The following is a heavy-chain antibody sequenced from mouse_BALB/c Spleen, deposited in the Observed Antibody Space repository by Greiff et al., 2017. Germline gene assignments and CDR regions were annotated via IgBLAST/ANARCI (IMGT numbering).Heavy chain of an antibody. Sequence: EVQRVESGPGLVKPSQSLSLTCTVTGYSITSDYAWNWIRQFPGNKLEWMGYISYSGSTSYNPSLKSRISITRDTSKNQFFLQLNSVTTEDTATYYCARYGYGSSSWFAYWGQGTLVTVSA. D-gene: IGHD1-1*01. V-gene: IGHV3-2*02. CDR3: ARYGYGSSSWFAY. CDR2: ISYSGST. CDR1: GYSITSDYA. J-gene: IGHJ3*01.